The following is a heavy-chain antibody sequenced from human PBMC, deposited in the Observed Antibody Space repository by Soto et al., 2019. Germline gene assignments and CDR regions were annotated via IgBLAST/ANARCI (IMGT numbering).Heavy chain of an antibody. CDR3: ATVGSSWFGAFDI. J-gene: IGHJ3*02. V-gene: IGHV4-39*07. Sequence: SETLSLTCTVSGGSISSGDYYWSWIRQSPGRGLEWIGEVYNSGSPNYNPSLKSRVAILIDKSKNQFSLSLTSVTAADTAVYYCATVGSSWFGAFDIWGHGTMVTVSS. CDR2: VYNSGSP. D-gene: IGHD6-13*01. CDR1: GGSISSGDYY.